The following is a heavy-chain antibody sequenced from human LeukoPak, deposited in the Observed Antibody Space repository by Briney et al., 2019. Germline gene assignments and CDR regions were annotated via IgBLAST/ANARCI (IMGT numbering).Heavy chain of an antibody. Sequence: GRSLRLSCAASGFTFDDYAMHWVRQAPGKGLEWVSGISWNSGSIGYADSVKGRFTISRDNAKNSLYLQMNSLRAEDTALYYCAKDRPSKYYYGSESGMDVWGQGTTVTVSS. V-gene: IGHV3-9*01. J-gene: IGHJ6*02. CDR3: AKDRPSKYYYGSESGMDV. CDR2: ISWNSGSI. D-gene: IGHD3-10*01. CDR1: GFTFDDYA.